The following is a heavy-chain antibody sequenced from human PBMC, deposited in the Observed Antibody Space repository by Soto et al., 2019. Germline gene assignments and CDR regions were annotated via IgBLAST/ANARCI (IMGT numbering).Heavy chain of an antibody. CDR2: ISAYNGNT. Sequence: GASVKVSCKASGYTFTSYGISWVRQAPGQGLEWMGWISAYNGNTNYAQKLQGRVTMTTDTSTSTAYMELRSLRSDDTAVYYCARDRGAAACGNYYYYGMDVWGQGTTVTVSS. CDR3: ARDRGAAACGNYYYYGMDV. CDR1: GYTFTSYG. D-gene: IGHD6-13*01. V-gene: IGHV1-18*01. J-gene: IGHJ6*02.